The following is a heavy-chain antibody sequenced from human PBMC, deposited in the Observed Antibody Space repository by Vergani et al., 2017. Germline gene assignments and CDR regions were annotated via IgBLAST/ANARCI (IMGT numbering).Heavy chain of an antibody. CDR1: GYTFTSYG. D-gene: IGHD3-22*01. CDR2: NSAYNGNT. Sequence: QVQLVQSGAEVKKPGASVKVSCKASGYTFTSYGISWVRQAPGQGLEWMGWNSAYNGNTNYAQKLQGRVTMTTDTSTSTAYMELRSLRSDDTAVYYCARPTNWAYYDSSGYFDYWGQGTLVTVSS. J-gene: IGHJ4*02. CDR3: ARPTNWAYYDSSGYFDY. V-gene: IGHV1-18*01.